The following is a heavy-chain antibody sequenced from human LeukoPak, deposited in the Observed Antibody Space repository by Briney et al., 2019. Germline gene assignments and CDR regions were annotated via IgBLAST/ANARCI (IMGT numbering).Heavy chain of an antibody. CDR3: AKTQWKVGATDYFDY. CDR1: GFAFNNYA. V-gene: IGHV3-23*01. D-gene: IGHD1-26*01. J-gene: IGHJ4*02. Sequence: GGSLRLSCAASGFAFNNYAMTWVRQAPGKGLEWVSNINDNGGQRHYADSVKGRFTTSIDNSKNTLFLQMDSLRAEDTAVYYCAKTQWKVGATDYFDYWGQGILVTVSS. CDR2: INDNGGQR.